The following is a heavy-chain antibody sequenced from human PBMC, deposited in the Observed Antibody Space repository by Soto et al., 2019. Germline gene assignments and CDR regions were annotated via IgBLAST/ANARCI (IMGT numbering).Heavy chain of an antibody. CDR3: ARRGSYCSGGSCYPKVTYYYYMDV. CDR1: GFTFSDYY. D-gene: IGHD2-15*01. Sequence: GGSLRLSCAASGFTFSDYYMSWIRQAPGKGLEWVSYISSSGSSIYYADSVKGRFTISRDNAKNSLYLQMNSLRAEDTAVYYCARRGSYCSGGSCYPKVTYYYYMDVWGKGTTVTVSS. CDR2: ISSSGSSI. V-gene: IGHV3-11*01. J-gene: IGHJ6*03.